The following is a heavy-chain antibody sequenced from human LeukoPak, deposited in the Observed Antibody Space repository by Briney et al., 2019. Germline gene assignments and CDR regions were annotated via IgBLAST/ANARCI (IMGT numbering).Heavy chain of an antibody. CDR1: GFTFSSYA. CDR3: ARGGQQLVTYYYYYYMDV. D-gene: IGHD6-13*01. Sequence: GGSLRLSCAASGFTFSSYAMHWVRQAPGKGLEWVAVISYDGSNKYYADSVKGRFTISRDNSKNTLYLQMNNLRAEDTAVYYCARGGQQLVTYYYYYYMDVWGKGTTVTVSS. J-gene: IGHJ6*03. CDR2: ISYDGSNK. V-gene: IGHV3-30*04.